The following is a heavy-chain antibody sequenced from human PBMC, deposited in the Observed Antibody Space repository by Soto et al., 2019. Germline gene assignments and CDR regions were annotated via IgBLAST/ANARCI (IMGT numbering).Heavy chain of an antibody. V-gene: IGHV3-23*01. D-gene: IGHD3-22*01. CDR2: ISGSGGST. CDR3: AKAHVPIVVVIIPGFDY. CDR1: GFTFSSYA. J-gene: IGHJ4*02. Sequence: GGSLRLSCAASGFTFSSYAMSWVRQAPGKGLEWVSAISGSGGSTYYADSVKGRFTISRDNSKNTLYLQMNSLRAEDTAVYYCAKAHVPIVVVIIPGFDYWGQGTLVTVSS.